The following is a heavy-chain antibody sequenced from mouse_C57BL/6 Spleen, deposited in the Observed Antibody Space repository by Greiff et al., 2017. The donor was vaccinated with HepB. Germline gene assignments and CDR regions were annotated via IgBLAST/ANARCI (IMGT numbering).Heavy chain of an antibody. CDR1: GFTFSDYG. V-gene: IGHV5-17*01. CDR2: ISSGSSTI. CDR3: ARMSFDY. J-gene: IGHJ2*01. Sequence: EVQRVESGGGLVKPGGSLKLSCAASGFTFSDYGMHWVRQAPEKGLEWVAYISSGSSTIYYADTVKGRFTISRDKAKHTLFLQMSRLRSEDTAMYYCARMSFDYWGQGTTLTVSS.